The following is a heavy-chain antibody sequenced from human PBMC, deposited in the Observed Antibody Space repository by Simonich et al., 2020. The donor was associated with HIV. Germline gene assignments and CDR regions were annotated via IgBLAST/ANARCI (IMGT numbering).Heavy chain of an antibody. CDR1: GYTFTAYS. Sequence: QVQLVQSGAEVKKPGASVKVSCKASGYTFTAYSIHWVRQAPGQGLAWVGWINPNSGGTNYAQDFQGRVTMTRDTSINTVYMEMTRLKSDDTAVYHCARGPNTGGFDSWGQGTLVTVSS. CDR2: INPNSGGT. CDR3: ARGPNTGGFDS. V-gene: IGHV1-2*02. D-gene: IGHD3-10*01. J-gene: IGHJ4*02.